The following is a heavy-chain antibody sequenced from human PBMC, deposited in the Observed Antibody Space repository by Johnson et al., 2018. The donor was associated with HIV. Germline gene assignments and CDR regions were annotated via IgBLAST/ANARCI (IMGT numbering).Heavy chain of an antibody. CDR3: AKDREYGLAWGWAFDI. Sequence: VQLVESGGGLVQPGRSLRLSCAASGFTFHDYAMHWVRQAPGKGLEWVSGISWNSGSIVYADSVKGLFAISRDNAKNSLYLQMNSLRAEDTAFYYCAKDREYGLAWGWAFDIWGQGTVVTVSS. V-gene: IGHV3-9*01. CDR2: ISWNSGSI. D-gene: IGHD6-19*01. CDR1: GFTFHDYA. J-gene: IGHJ3*02.